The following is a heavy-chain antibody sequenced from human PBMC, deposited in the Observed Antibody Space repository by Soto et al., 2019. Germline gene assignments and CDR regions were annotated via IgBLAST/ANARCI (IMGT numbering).Heavy chain of an antibody. J-gene: IGHJ5*02. Sequence: PGGSLRRSCVASGFTFTTYWMSWVRQAPGKGLECVANIRQDGGAQYYVGSVKGRFTISRDNAKNSVYLQMDSLRVEDTAVYYCVRGGHGSGSYLGSSWGQGILVTVSS. V-gene: IGHV3-7*03. CDR2: IRQDGGAQ. CDR3: VRGGHGSGSYLGSS. CDR1: GFTFTTYW. D-gene: IGHD3-10*01.